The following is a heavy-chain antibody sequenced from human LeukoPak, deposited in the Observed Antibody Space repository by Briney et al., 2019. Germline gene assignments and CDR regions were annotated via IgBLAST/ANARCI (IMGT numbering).Heavy chain of an antibody. CDR3: ARNPGVAVTGPGY. CDR2: ISYSSSYI. Sequence: PGGSLRLSCAASGFTFSSYNMNWVRQAPGKGLEWVSSISYSSSYIHYADSVKGRFTISRDNAKNSLYLQMNSLRAEDTAIYYCARNPGVAVTGPGYWGQGTLVTVSS. V-gene: IGHV3-21*01. D-gene: IGHD6-19*01. J-gene: IGHJ4*02. CDR1: GFTFSSYN.